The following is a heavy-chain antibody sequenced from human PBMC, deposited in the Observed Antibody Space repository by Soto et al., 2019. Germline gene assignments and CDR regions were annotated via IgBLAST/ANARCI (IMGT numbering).Heavy chain of an antibody. CDR2: IIPIFGTA. Sequence: QVQLVQSGAEVKKPGSSVKVSCKASGGTFSRYAISWVRQAPGQGLEWMGGIIPIFGTANYAQKFQGRVTLTADDPTSTAYMELSSLRSEDTAVYYCASGKSDDYRDYSWFDRWGQGTLVTVSS. J-gene: IGHJ5*02. CDR3: ASGKSDDYRDYSWFDR. D-gene: IGHD4-17*01. CDR1: GGTFSRYA. V-gene: IGHV1-69*12.